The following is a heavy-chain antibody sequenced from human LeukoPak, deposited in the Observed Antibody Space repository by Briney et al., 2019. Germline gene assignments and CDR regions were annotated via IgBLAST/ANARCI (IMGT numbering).Heavy chain of an antibody. J-gene: IGHJ4*02. CDR1: GYTVTSYY. CDR2: INPSGGST. Sequence: GASVKVSCKASGYTVTSYYMHWVRQAPGQGLEWTGIINPSGGSTSYAQKFQGRVTMTRDMSTSTVYMELSSLRSEDTAVYYCARNEARVGAPFDYWGQGTLVTVSS. D-gene: IGHD1-26*01. CDR3: ARNEARVGAPFDY. V-gene: IGHV1-46*01.